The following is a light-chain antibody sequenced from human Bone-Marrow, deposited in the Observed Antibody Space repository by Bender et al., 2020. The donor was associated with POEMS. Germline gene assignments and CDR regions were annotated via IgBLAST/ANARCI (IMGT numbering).Light chain of an antibody. CDR1: SGDVGGYNY. CDR2: EVN. CDR3: TSYTGTTGV. J-gene: IGLJ3*02. Sequence: QSALTQPASVSGSPGQSITISCTGTSGDVGGYNYVSWYQLHPGKAPKLVIYEVNQWPSGVPDRFSGSKSGNTASLTVSGLQAEDEADYYCTSYTGTTGVFGGGTKVTVL. V-gene: IGLV2-8*01.